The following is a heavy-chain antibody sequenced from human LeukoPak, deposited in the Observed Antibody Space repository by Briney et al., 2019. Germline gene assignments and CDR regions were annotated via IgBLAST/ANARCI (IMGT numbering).Heavy chain of an antibody. CDR2: INHSGST. CDR1: GGSFSGYY. D-gene: IGHD2-15*01. CDR3: ARGGDIVVVVAATPLPFDY. Sequence: PSETLSPTCAVYGGSFSGYYWSWIRQPPGKGLEWIGEINHSGSTNYNPSLKSRVTISVDTSKNQFSLKLSSVTAADTAVYYCARGGDIVVVVAATPLPFDYWGQGTLVTVSS. J-gene: IGHJ4*02. V-gene: IGHV4-34*01.